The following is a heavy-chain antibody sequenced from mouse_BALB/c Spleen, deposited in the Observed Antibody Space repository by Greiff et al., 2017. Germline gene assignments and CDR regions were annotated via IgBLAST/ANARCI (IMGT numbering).Heavy chain of an antibody. CDR3: ARGGYGSSGYFDV. D-gene: IGHD1-1*01. CDR2: ISDGGSYT. Sequence: EVMLVESGGGLVKPGGSLKLSCAASGFTFSDYYMYWVRQTPEKRLEWVATISDGGSYTYYPDSVKGRFTISRDNAKNNLYLQMSSLKSEDTAMYYCARGGYGSSGYFDVWGAGTTVTVSS. V-gene: IGHV5-4*02. CDR1: GFTFSDYY. J-gene: IGHJ1*01.